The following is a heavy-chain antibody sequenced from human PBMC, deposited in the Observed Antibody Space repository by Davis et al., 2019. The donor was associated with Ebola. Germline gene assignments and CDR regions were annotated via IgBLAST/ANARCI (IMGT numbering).Heavy chain of an antibody. V-gene: IGHV3-20*04. CDR1: GFTFDDYG. CDR2: INWNGGST. Sequence: PGGSLRLSCAASGFTFDDYGMSWVRQAPGKGLEWVSGINWNGGSTGYADSVKGRFTISRDNAKNSLYLQMNSLRAEDTAVYYCARDRLLNYGEPGCFDYWGQGTLVTVSS. D-gene: IGHD4-17*01. J-gene: IGHJ4*02. CDR3: ARDRLLNYGEPGCFDY.